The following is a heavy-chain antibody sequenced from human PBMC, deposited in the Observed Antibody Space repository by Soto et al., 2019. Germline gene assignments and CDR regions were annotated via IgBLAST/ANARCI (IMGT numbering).Heavy chain of an antibody. CDR2: IIPIFGTA. D-gene: IGHD3-22*01. CDR3: ARWKYYYDSSGYYDYWYFDL. J-gene: IGHJ2*01. Sequence: QVQLVQSGAEVKKPGSSVKVSCKASGGTFSSYAISWVRQAPGQGLEWMGGIIPIFGTANYAQKFQGRVTITADESTSTAYMELSSLRSEDTAVYYCARWKYYYDSSGYYDYWYFDLWGRGTLVTVS. V-gene: IGHV1-69*01. CDR1: GGTFSSYA.